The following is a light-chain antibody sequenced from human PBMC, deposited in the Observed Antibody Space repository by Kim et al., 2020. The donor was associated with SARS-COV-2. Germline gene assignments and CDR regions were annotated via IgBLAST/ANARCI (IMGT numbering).Light chain of an antibody. V-gene: IGLV2-14*03. Sequence: QSALTQPASVSGSPGQSITISCTGTSSDVGSYNYVSWYQQHPGIAPKLIIYDVTTRPSGVSDRFSGSKSGNTASLTISGLQTEDEADYYCHSYTTSSTWAFGGWTQLTVL. CDR1: SSDVGSYNY. J-gene: IGLJ3*02. CDR3: HSYTTSSTWA. CDR2: DVT.